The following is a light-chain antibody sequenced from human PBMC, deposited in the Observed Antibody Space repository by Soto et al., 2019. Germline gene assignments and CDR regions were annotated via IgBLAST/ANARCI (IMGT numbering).Light chain of an antibody. V-gene: IGKV3-11*01. CDR1: QSVTRY. J-gene: IGKJ4*01. CDR3: KQRTNWPPLT. CDR2: DAS. Sequence: EIVLTQSPASLTLSVGERATLSCRASQSVTRYLAWYQKKPGQAPRLLIYDASNRAAGIPARFSGSGSGTDFTLTISSLEPEDFAVYYCKQRTNWPPLTFGGGTKVEI.